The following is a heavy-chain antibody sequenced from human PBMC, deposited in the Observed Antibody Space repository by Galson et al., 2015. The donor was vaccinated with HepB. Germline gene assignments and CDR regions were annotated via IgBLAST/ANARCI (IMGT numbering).Heavy chain of an antibody. V-gene: IGHV6-1*01. CDR3: ARHHDYGGLGFDP. Sequence: CAISGDSVSSKNTAWNWIRQSPSRGLQWLGRTYYRSKWYNDYAVSVKSRITINPDTSKNQFSLKLSSVTAADTAVYYCARHHDYGGLGFDPWGQGTLVTVSS. D-gene: IGHD4-17*01. CDR1: GDSVSSKNTA. CDR2: TYYRSKWYN. J-gene: IGHJ5*02.